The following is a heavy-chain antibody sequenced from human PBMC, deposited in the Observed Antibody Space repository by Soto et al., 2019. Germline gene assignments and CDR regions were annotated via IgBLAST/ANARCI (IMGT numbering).Heavy chain of an antibody. CDR2: ISAYNGNT. D-gene: IGHD3-22*01. CDR1: GYTFTSYG. V-gene: IGHV1-18*01. Sequence: ASVKVSCKASGYTFTSYGISWVRQAPGQGLEWMGWISAYNGNTNYAQKLQGRVTMTTDTSTSTAYMELRSLRSDDTAVYYCAFSSYYYDSSGYYYEPDWFDPWGQGTLVTVSS. CDR3: AFSSYYYDSSGYYYEPDWFDP. J-gene: IGHJ5*02.